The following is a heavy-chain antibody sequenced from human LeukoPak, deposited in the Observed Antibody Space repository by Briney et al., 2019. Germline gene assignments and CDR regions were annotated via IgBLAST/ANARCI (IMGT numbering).Heavy chain of an antibody. V-gene: IGHV3-21*01. D-gene: IGHD3-10*01. CDR1: GFTFSNYN. Sequence: GGSLRLSCAASGFTFSNYNMNWVRQAPGKGLEWVSSITSSSTYIYYADSVKGRFTISRDNAENSLYLQMNSLRDEDTAVYYCARHVVVRGVWDTYYYYYMDVWGKGTTVTISS. J-gene: IGHJ6*03. CDR3: ARHVVVRGVWDTYYYYYMDV. CDR2: ITSSSTYI.